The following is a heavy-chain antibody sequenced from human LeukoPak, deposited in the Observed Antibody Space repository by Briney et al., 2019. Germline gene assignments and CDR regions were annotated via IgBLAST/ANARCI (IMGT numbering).Heavy chain of an antibody. V-gene: IGHV4-4*07. CDR2: VYTSGSA. CDR3: ARDSVGFDY. CDR1: GVSISSYY. D-gene: IGHD5/OR15-5a*01. J-gene: IGHJ4*02. Sequence: SETLSLTCSVSGVSISSYYWCWIRQPPGEGLEWIGRVYTSGSASYNPSLKSRVTMSVDTSKKQFSLKLSSVTAADTAVYYCARDSVGFDYWGQGTLVAVSS.